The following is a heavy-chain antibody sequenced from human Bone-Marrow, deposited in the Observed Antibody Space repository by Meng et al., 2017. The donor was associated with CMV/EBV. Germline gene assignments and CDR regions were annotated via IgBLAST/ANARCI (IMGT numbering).Heavy chain of an antibody. D-gene: IGHD3-3*01. J-gene: IGHJ4*02. CDR2: ISYDGSNK. Sequence: LSLTCAASGFTFSSYAMHWVRQAPGKGLEWVAVISYDGSNKYYADSVKGRFTISRDNAKNSLYLQMNSLRAEDSAVYYCARDGARYDFWSGYYLFDYWGQGTLVTVSS. CDR1: GFTFSSYA. V-gene: IGHV3-30*04. CDR3: ARDGARYDFWSGYYLFDY.